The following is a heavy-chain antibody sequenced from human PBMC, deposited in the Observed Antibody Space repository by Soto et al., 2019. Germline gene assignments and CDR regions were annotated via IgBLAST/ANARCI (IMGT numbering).Heavy chain of an antibody. Sequence: PSETLSVTCTVSGGSISSSSYYWCWIRQPPGKGLEWIGSIYYSGSTYYNPSLKSRVTISVDTSKNQFSLKLSSVTAADTAVYYCARHDYGDYVFSRNWFDPWGQGTLVTVSS. V-gene: IGHV4-39*01. J-gene: IGHJ5*02. D-gene: IGHD4-17*01. CDR1: GGSISSSSYY. CDR3: ARHDYGDYVFSRNWFDP. CDR2: IYYSGST.